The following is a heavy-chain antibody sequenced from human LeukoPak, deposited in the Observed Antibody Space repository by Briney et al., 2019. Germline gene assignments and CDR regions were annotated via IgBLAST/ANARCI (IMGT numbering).Heavy chain of an antibody. CDR3: ARFGSQSFDY. V-gene: IGHV4-39*07. Sequence: SETLSLTCTVSGGSISSSSYYWGWIRQPPGKGLEWIGSIYYSGSTNYNPSLKSRVTISVDTSKNQFSLKLSSVTAADTAVYYCARFGSQSFDYWGQGTLVTVSS. CDR2: IYYSGST. D-gene: IGHD3-3*01. J-gene: IGHJ4*02. CDR1: GGSISSSSYY.